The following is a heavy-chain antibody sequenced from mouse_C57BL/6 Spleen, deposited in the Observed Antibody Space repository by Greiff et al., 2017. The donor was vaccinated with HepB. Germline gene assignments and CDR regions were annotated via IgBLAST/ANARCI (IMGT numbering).Heavy chain of an antibody. D-gene: IGHD1-1*01. CDR1: GFSLTSYG. Sequence: VQLVESGPGLVQPSQSLSITCTVSGFSLTSYGVHWVRQSPGKGLEWLGVIWSGGSTDYNAAFIYRLSISKDNSKSQVFFKMNSLQADDTAIYYCARNLLRYSAWFAYWGQGTLVTVSA. CDR3: ARNLLRYSAWFAY. V-gene: IGHV2-2*01. CDR2: IWSGGST. J-gene: IGHJ3*01.